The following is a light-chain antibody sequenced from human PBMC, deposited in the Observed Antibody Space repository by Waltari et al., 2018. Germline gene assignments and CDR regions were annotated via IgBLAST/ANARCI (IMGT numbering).Light chain of an antibody. CDR2: DAS. Sequence: EIVLTQSPATLSLSPGERATLSCRTSQSVGTYLVWYQQKPGQAPRLLIYDASNRATGIPARFSGSGSGTDFTRTISYLEPEDFAVYYCHQRSDWPLTFGGGTKVEIK. V-gene: IGKV3-11*01. CDR1: QSVGTY. CDR3: HQRSDWPLT. J-gene: IGKJ4*01.